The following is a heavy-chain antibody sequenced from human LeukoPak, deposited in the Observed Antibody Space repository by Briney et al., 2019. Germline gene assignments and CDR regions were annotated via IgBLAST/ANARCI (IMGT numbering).Heavy chain of an antibody. CDR3: ARALPDWFDP. J-gene: IGHJ5*02. CDR2: IYTSGST. CDR1: GGSISSGSYY. Sequence: SQTLSLTCTVSGGSISSGSYYWSWIRRPAGKGLEWIGRIYTSGSTNYNPSLKSRVTISVDTSKNQFSLKLSSVTAADTAVYYCARALPDWFDPWGQGTLVTVSS. V-gene: IGHV4-61*02.